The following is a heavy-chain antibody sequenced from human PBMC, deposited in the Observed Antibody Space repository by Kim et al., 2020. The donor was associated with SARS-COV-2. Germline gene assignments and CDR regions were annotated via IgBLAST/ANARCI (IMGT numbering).Heavy chain of an antibody. D-gene: IGHD2-21*02. J-gene: IGHJ4*02. V-gene: IGHV3-30*02. CDR3: AKGNSDPVVTAILKPLFDY. Sequence: GRFTISRDNSKNTLYLQMNSLRAEDTAVYYCAKGNSDPVVTAILKPLFDYWGQGTLVTVSS.